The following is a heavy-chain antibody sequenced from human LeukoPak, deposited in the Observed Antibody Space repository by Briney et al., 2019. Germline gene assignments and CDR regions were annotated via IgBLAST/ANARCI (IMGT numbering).Heavy chain of an antibody. CDR1: GASITNYY. CDR2: IYYSGST. Sequence: PSETLSLTCTISGASITNYYWSWIRQPPGKGLEWIGYIYYSGSTNYNPSLKSRVTISFDTSKNHFSLQLRSVTVADTAVYYCARSPGYSYGSHFDYWGQGTLVTDSS. D-gene: IGHD5-18*01. V-gene: IGHV4-59*01. CDR3: ARSPGYSYGSHFDY. J-gene: IGHJ4*02.